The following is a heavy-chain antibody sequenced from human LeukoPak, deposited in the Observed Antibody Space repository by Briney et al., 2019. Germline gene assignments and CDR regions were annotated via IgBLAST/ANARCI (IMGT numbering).Heavy chain of an antibody. J-gene: IGHJ6*02. CDR2: INPNSGGT. Sequence: GASVTVSCKASGYTFIGYYMHWVRQAPGQGLEWMGWINPNSGGTDYEQKLQGRVTMTRDTSISTAYMELSRLRSDDTAVYYCVRDRYYGSGSFYQMDVWGQGTTVTVSS. CDR1: GYTFIGYY. D-gene: IGHD3-10*01. CDR3: VRDRYYGSGSFYQMDV. V-gene: IGHV1-2*02.